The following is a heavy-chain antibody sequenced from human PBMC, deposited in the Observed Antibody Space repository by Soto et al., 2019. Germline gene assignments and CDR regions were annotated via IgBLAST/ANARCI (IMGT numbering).Heavy chain of an antibody. CDR1: GGSFSGYY. CDR2: INHSGST. CDR3: ARVAVAGDYYYYYGMDV. V-gene: IGHV4-34*01. Sequence: QVQLQQWGAGLLKPSETLSLTCAVYGGSFSGYYWSWIRQPPGKGLEWIGEINHSGSTNYNPSLKRRVTISVDTSKNQFSLKLSSVTAADTAVYYCARVAVAGDYYYYYGMDVWGQGTTVTVSS. J-gene: IGHJ6*02. D-gene: IGHD6-19*01.